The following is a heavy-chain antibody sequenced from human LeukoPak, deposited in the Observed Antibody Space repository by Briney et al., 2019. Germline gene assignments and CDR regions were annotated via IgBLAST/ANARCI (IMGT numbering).Heavy chain of an antibody. CDR2: IYHSGST. V-gene: IGHV4-38-2*02. CDR1: GYSISSGYY. J-gene: IGHJ3*01. Sequence: SETLSLTCTVSGYSISSGYYWGWIRQPPGKGLEWIGSIYHSGSTYYNPSLKSRVTISVDRSKNQFSLKLSSVTAADTAVYYCANADRYCGGGSCPVPDAFDFWGQGTMVTVSS. D-gene: IGHD2-15*01. CDR3: ANADRYCGGGSCPVPDAFDF.